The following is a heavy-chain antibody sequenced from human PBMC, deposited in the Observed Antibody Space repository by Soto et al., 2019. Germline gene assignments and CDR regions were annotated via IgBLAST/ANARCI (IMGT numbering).Heavy chain of an antibody. J-gene: IGHJ4*02. CDR2: ISGSGDKT. CDR3: AKRGSGSQFDY. Sequence: GSLRLSCAAPGFTFSSYAINWVRQAPGKGLEWVSTISGSGDKTYYADSVKGRFTISRDNSKNTLSLQMNSLRAEDTAVYYCAKRGSGSQFDYWGQGT. D-gene: IGHD1-26*01. CDR1: GFTFSSYA. V-gene: IGHV3-23*01.